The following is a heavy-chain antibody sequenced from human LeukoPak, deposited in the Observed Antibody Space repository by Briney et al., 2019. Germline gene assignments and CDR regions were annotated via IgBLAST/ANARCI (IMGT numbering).Heavy chain of an antibody. V-gene: IGHV3-23*01. CDR2: LSSSGGST. CDR3: ARDGITPPGIFNFDY. CDR1: GFSFSSYA. Sequence: GGSLRLSCAASGFSFSSYAMTWVRQAPGKGLEWVSTLSSSGGSTYYADSVKGRFTISRDNSKDSLYLQMNSLRADDTAVYYCARDGITPPGIFNFDYWGQGTLVTVSS. D-gene: IGHD2-21*01. J-gene: IGHJ4*02.